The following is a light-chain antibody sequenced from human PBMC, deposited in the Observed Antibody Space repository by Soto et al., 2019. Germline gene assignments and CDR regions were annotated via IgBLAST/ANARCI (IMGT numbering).Light chain of an antibody. CDR1: QSLVFSDGNTY. CDR2: QVS. CDR3: MQGTHWPRT. J-gene: IGKJ1*01. V-gene: IGKV2-30*01. Sequence: DVVMTQSPLSLPVILGQPASISCTSSQSLVFSDGNTYLSWFQQRPGQSPRRLIYQVSNRDSGVPDRLSGSGSDTDFTLKISRVETEDVGVYYCMQGTHWPRTFGQGTKVEIK.